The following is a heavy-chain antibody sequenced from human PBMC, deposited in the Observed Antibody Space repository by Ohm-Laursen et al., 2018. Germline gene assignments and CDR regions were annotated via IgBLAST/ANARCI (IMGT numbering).Heavy chain of an antibody. D-gene: IGHD3-10*01. CDR2: IHYSGNT. V-gene: IGHV4-59*08. CDR3: ARQRSGSTGMDV. Sequence: SETLSLTCTVSGGSISSYYWSWIRQPPGKGLERIGYIHYSGNTNYNPSLKSRVTISVDTSKTQFSLKLSSVTAADTAVYYCARQRSGSTGMDVWGQGTTVIVSS. CDR1: GGSISSYY. J-gene: IGHJ6*02.